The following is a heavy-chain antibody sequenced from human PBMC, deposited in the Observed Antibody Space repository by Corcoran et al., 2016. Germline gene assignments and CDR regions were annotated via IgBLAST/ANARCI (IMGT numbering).Heavy chain of an antibody. D-gene: IGHD2-2*01. CDR1: GFTFSNAW. V-gene: IGHV3-15*07. Sequence: EVQLVESGGGLVKPGGSLRLSCAASGFTFSNAWMNWVRQAPGKGLGWVGRIKSKTDGGTTDYAAPVKGRFTISRDDSKNTLYLQMNSLKTEDTAVYYCTTWTLGYCSSTSCYAHDYWGQGTLVTVSS. J-gene: IGHJ4*02. CDR2: IKSKTDGGTT. CDR3: TTWTLGYCSSTSCYAHDY.